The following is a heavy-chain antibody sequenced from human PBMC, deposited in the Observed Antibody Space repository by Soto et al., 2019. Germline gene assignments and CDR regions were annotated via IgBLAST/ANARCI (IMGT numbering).Heavy chain of an antibody. CDR3: ARRLQWQLRPLDS. D-gene: IGHD6-19*01. J-gene: IGHJ4*02. Sequence: GGSLRLSCAVSGFTFSDYYMTWIRQAPGKGLEWVSYINTLSSAIYYADSVKGRFTISRDNAKNSLYLQMSSLRAEDTAVYYCARRLQWQLRPLDSWGRGTLVTVSS. V-gene: IGHV3-11*01. CDR2: INTLSSAI. CDR1: GFTFSDYY.